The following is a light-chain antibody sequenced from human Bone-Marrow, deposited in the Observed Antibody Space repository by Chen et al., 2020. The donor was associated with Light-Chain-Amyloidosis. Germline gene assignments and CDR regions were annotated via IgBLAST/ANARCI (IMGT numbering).Light chain of an antibody. Sequence: QSALTQPASVSGSPGQSITISCTGTSSDVGGDNHVSWYQQHPDKAPKLMIYEGTNRPSWVPDRVSGSKSDNTASLTISGLQTEDEADYFCSSYTITNTLVFGRGTRVTVL. CDR3: SSYTITNTLV. V-gene: IGLV2-14*01. J-gene: IGLJ1*01. CDR1: SSDVGGDNH. CDR2: EGT.